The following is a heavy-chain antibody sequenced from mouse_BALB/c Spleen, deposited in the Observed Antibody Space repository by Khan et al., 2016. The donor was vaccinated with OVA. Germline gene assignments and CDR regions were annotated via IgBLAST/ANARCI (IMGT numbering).Heavy chain of an antibody. CDR3: ARGR. V-gene: IGHV5-6-5*01. Sequence: EVELVESGGGLVKPGGSLKLSCAASGFTFSSYAMSWVRQTPEKRLEWVASISSGGSTYYPASVKGRFTISRDNARNLLYLQMSSLSSEDTAIYYCARGRWGQGTLVTVSA. J-gene: IGHJ3*02. CDR2: ISSGGST. CDR1: GFTFSSYA.